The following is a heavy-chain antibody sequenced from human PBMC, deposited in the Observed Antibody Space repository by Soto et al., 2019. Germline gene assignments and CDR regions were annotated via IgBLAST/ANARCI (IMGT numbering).Heavy chain of an antibody. Sequence: QVQLVQSGAAVKKTGSSVKVSCKASVGTFSSYAISWVRQSPGQGLEWMGGIIPIFGTVNYAQKFQGRVTITGAESTSTAYRELSSLRSDDTAVYDCARGNHSWLQWGYFDLWGRGTLVTVSS. J-gene: IGHJ2*01. CDR2: IIPIFGTV. CDR1: VGTFSSYA. V-gene: IGHV1-69*12. D-gene: IGHD5-12*01. CDR3: ARGNHSWLQWGYFDL.